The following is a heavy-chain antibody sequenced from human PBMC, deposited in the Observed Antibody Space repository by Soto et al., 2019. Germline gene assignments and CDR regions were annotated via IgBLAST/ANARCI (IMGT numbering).Heavy chain of an antibody. Sequence: PSETLSLTCTVSGGSISSYYWSWIRQPPGKGLEWIGYIYYSGSTNYNPSLKSRVTISVDTSKNQFSLKLSSVTAADTAVYYCARDSPNYCSGGSCYSNWFDPWGQGTLVTVSS. V-gene: IGHV4-59*01. CDR2: IYYSGST. J-gene: IGHJ5*02. CDR1: GGSISSYY. D-gene: IGHD2-15*01. CDR3: ARDSPNYCSGGSCYSNWFDP.